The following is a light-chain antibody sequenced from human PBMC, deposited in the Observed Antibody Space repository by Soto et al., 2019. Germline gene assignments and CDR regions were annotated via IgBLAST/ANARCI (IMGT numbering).Light chain of an antibody. Sequence: QSALTQPGSVSGSPGQSITISCTGTSGDIGSYNRVSWYQQHLGKAPKLIIYEVTDRPSGVSNRFSGSKSGNTASLTISGLQAEDEAEYYCSSYTNINTRAGVFGTGTKVTVL. CDR3: SSYTNINTRAGV. V-gene: IGLV2-14*01. CDR2: EVT. CDR1: SGDIGSYNR. J-gene: IGLJ1*01.